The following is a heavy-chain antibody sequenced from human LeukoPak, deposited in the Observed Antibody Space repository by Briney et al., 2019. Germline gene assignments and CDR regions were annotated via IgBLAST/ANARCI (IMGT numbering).Heavy chain of an antibody. CDR2: INHSGIT. CDR1: GGSFSDYY. D-gene: IGHD5-24*01. J-gene: IGHJ4*02. V-gene: IGHV4-34*01. CDR3: ASVALATSNFNY. Sequence: SQTLSLTCAVYGGSFSDYYWSWIRQPPGKGLEWIGEINHSGITNHNPSLKSRVTISVDTSKNEISLKVTSVSAADTAVYYCASVALATSNFNYWGQGILVTVSS.